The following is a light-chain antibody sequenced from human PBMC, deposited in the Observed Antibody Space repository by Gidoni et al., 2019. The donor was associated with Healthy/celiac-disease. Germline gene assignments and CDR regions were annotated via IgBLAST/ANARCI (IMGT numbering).Light chain of an antibody. Sequence: QSALTQPASVSGSPGPSITISCTGTSSDVGGYNYVSWYQQHPGKAPKLMIYDVSNRPSGVSNRFSGSKSGNTASLTISGLQAEDEADYYCSSYTSSSLGLVFGGGTKLTVL. V-gene: IGLV2-14*01. CDR2: DVS. CDR3: SSYTSSSLGLV. CDR1: SSDVGGYNY. J-gene: IGLJ3*02.